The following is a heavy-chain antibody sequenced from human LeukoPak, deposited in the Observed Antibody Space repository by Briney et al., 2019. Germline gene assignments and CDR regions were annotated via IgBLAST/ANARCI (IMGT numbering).Heavy chain of an antibody. CDR3: AKWDRPVYSMIVVVIKENYFDY. V-gene: IGHV1-69*04. J-gene: IGHJ4*02. CDR1: GGTFSSYA. CDR2: IIPILGIA. Sequence: GSSVKVSCKASGGTFSSYAISWVRQAPGQGLEWMGRIIPILGIANYAQKFQGRVTITADKSTSTAYMELSSLRSEDTAVYYCAKWDRPVYSMIVVVIKENYFDYWGQGTLVTVSS. D-gene: IGHD3-22*01.